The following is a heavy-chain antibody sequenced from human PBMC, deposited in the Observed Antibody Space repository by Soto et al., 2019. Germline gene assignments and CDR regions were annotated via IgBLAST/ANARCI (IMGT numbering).Heavy chain of an antibody. D-gene: IGHD6-13*01. CDR2: IYWDDDK. Sequence: QITLKESGPPLVKPTQTLTLTCTFSGFSLSASGVGVGWIRQPPGKALEWLALIYWDDDKRYSPSLKSRLTITKDTSKKQVVLTMTNMDPADTATYYCAHRRIAMTQNWFDPRGQGTLVTVSS. V-gene: IGHV2-5*02. J-gene: IGHJ5*02. CDR1: GFSLSASGVG. CDR3: AHRRIAMTQNWFDP.